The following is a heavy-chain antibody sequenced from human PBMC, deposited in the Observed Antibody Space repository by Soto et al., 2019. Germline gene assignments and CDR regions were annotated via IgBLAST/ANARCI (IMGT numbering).Heavy chain of an antibody. J-gene: IGHJ6*02. CDR1: GGTFSSFT. V-gene: IGHV1-69*13. Sequence: SVKVSCKASGGTFSSFTISWVRQAPGQGLEWMGGIIPIYGTANYAQKFQDRVTIIADASTTTAYMELSSLRSEDTAIYYCAKDRRADWESYYYYAMDVWRQRTTVTVSS. CDR2: IIPIYGTA. D-gene: IGHD1-26*01. CDR3: AKDRRADWESYYYYAMDV.